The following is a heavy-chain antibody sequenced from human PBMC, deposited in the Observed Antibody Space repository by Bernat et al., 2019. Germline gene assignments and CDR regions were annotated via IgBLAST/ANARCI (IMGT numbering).Heavy chain of an antibody. CDR2: INSDGSST. V-gene: IGHV3-74*01. Sequence: ELQLVESGGGLVQPGGSLRLSCAASGFTFSSYWMHWVRQAPGKGLVWVSRINSDGSSTSYADSVKGRFTISRDNAKNTLYLQMNSLRAEDTAVYYCARAPYVGYYYGMDVWGQGTTVTVSS. J-gene: IGHJ6*02. D-gene: IGHD3-10*02. CDR1: GFTFSSYW. CDR3: ARAPYVGYYYGMDV.